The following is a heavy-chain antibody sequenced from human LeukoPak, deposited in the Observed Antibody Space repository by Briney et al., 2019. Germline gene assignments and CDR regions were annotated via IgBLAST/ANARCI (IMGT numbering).Heavy chain of an antibody. J-gene: IGHJ4*02. D-gene: IGHD6-19*01. CDR1: GFTFSSYS. V-gene: IGHV3-21*01. Sequence: PGGSLRLSCAASGFTFSSYSMNWVRQAPGKGLEWVSSISSSSYIYYADSVKGRFTISRDNAKNSLYLQMNSLRAEGTAVYYCASLYTSGWYALWGQGTLVTVSS. CDR3: ASLYTSGWYAL. CDR2: ISSSSYI.